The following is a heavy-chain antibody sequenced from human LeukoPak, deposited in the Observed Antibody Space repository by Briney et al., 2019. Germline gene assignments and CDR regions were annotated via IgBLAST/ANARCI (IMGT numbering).Heavy chain of an antibody. J-gene: IGHJ6*03. CDR2: INPNSGGT. V-gene: IGHV1-2*02. Sequence: AASVKVSCKASGYSFTSYYMHWVRQAPGQGLEWMGWINPNSGGTNYAQKFQGRVTMTRDTSISTAYMELSRLRSDDTAVYYCARDGGYYYYYYYMDVWGKGTTVTVSS. CDR1: GYSFTSYY. D-gene: IGHD3-10*01. CDR3: ARDGGYYYYYYYMDV.